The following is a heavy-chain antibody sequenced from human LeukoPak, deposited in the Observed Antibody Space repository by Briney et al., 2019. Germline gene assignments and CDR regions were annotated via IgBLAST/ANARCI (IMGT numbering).Heavy chain of an antibody. Sequence: SGGSLRLSCAASGFTFSSYSMNWVRQAPGKGLEWVSSISSSSSYIYYADSVKGRFTISRDNAKNSLYLQMNSLRAEDTAVYYCARDQGRSYCSSTSCCEFDYWGQGTLVTVSS. CDR3: ARDQGRSYCSSTSCCEFDY. V-gene: IGHV3-21*01. CDR1: GFTFSSYS. J-gene: IGHJ4*02. D-gene: IGHD2-2*01. CDR2: ISSSSSYI.